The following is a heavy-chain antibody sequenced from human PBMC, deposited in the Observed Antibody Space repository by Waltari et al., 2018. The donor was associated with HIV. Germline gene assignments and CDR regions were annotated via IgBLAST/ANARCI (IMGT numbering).Heavy chain of an antibody. V-gene: IGHV1-8*03. Sequence: VQLVESGGGLVKPGGSLRLSCAASGFAFSSACMNWVPQATGQGRGRRRVMKPVSCNTGYAHKVQGSVTITRNTSIRTAYMELTSRRSDDTAVYYCARGPPNDLWPPQTRHMDVWGQGTTVTVSS. J-gene: IGHJ6*02. CDR1: GFAFSSAC. CDR3: ARGPPNDLWPPQTRHMDV. CDR2: MKPVSCNT. D-gene: IGHD3-3*01.